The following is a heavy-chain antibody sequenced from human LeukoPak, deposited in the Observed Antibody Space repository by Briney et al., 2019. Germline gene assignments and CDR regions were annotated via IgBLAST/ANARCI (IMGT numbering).Heavy chain of an antibody. V-gene: IGHV3-30*02. CDR2: IRYDGSNK. CDR3: AKDLVIAVAGSNWFDP. D-gene: IGHD6-19*01. Sequence: GGSLRLSCAASGFTFSSYGMHWLRQAPGKGLEWVAFIRYDGSNKYYADSVKGRFTISRDNSKNTLYLQMNSLRAEDTAVYYCAKDLVIAVAGSNWFDPWGQGTLVTVSS. CDR1: GFTFSSYG. J-gene: IGHJ5*02.